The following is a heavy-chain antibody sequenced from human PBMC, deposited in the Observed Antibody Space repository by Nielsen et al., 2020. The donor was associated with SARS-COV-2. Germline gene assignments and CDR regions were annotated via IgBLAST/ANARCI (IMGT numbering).Heavy chain of an antibody. Sequence: GESLKISCAASGFTFSSYGMHWVRQAPGKGLEWVAVISYDGSNKYYADSVKGRFTISRDNSKNTLYLQMNSLRAEDTAVYYCAKVGGDTEDYYYGMDVWGQGTTVTVSS. D-gene: IGHD3-16*01. CDR2: ISYDGSNK. CDR3: AKVGGDTEDYYYGMDV. CDR1: GFTFSSYG. J-gene: IGHJ6*02. V-gene: IGHV3-30*18.